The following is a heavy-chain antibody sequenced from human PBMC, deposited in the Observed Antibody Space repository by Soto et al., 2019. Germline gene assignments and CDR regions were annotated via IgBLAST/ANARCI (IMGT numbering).Heavy chain of an antibody. Sequence: PSETLSLTCTVSGGSLSDAGPYWSWIRQSPGKGLEWMAYISDTGNTFSDPSLKSRLTVSIDASRNQISLRLTSVTATDTAIYFCARVETALALWRSYFDYWGQGALVTVSS. CDR3: ARVETALALWRSYFDY. J-gene: IGHJ4*02. V-gene: IGHV4-30-4*01. CDR1: GGSLSDAGPY. CDR2: ISDTGNT. D-gene: IGHD5-18*01.